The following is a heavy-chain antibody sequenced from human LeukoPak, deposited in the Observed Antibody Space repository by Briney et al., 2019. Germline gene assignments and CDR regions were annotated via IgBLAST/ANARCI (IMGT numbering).Heavy chain of an antibody. CDR2: IIPIFGTA. CDR3: ARDDSSGYYYNWFDP. CDR1: GGTFSSYA. V-gene: IGHV1-69*05. D-gene: IGHD3-22*01. Sequence: ASVKVSCKASGGTFSSYAISWVRQAPGQGLEWMGGIIPIFGTANYAQKFQGRVTITTVESTSTAYMELSSLRSEDTAVYYCARDDSSGYYYNWFDPWGQGTLVTVSS. J-gene: IGHJ5*02.